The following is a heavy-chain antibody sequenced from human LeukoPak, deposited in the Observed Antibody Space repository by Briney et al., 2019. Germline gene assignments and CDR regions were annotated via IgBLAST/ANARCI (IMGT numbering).Heavy chain of an antibody. CDR3: AKDNAYSSGWLYYFDY. D-gene: IGHD6-19*01. CDR2: ISGSGGST. J-gene: IGHJ4*02. CDR1: GFTFSSYS. V-gene: IGHV3-23*01. Sequence: PGGSLRLSCAASGFTFSSYSMNWVRQAPGKGLEWVSAISGSGGSTYYADSVKGRFTISRDNSKNTLYLQMNSLRAEDTAVYYCAKDNAYSSGWLYYFDYWGQGTLVTVSS.